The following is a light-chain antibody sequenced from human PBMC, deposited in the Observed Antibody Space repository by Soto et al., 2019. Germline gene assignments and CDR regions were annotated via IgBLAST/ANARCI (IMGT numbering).Light chain of an antibody. Sequence: EIVVTQSPATLSVSPGERATLSCRASQSVSGNLAWYQQKPGQAPRLLVYGASTRATGIPARFSGSGSGTEFTLTISSLQSEDFAVYYCQQYNNWPPAFGQGTKVEIK. CDR2: GAS. J-gene: IGKJ1*01. CDR1: QSVSGN. CDR3: QQYNNWPPA. V-gene: IGKV3-15*01.